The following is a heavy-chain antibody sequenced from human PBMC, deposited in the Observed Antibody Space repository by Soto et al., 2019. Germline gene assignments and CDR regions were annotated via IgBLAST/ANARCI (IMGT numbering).Heavy chain of an antibody. Sequence: SETLSLTCTVSGGSISSGDYYWSWIRQPPGKGLEWIGYIYYSGSTYYNPSLKSRVTISVDTSKNQFSLKLSSVTAADTAVYYFPRDPSLIPPPPTYTHYGLAVGGQGPTAT. CDR2: IYYSGST. CDR1: GGSISSGDYY. CDR3: PRDPSLIPPPPTYTHYGLAV. V-gene: IGHV4-30-4*01. J-gene: IGHJ6*02. D-gene: IGHD3-16*01.